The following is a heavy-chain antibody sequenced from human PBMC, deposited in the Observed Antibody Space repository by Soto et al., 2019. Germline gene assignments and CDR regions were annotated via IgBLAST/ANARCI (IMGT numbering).Heavy chain of an antibody. CDR3: AKDLRWSMNY. D-gene: IGHD2-8*02. J-gene: IGHJ4*02. CDR1: GFTFSSYG. CDR2: ISYDGSNK. Sequence: QVQLVESGGGVVQPGRSLRLSCAASGFTFSSYGMHWVRQAPGKGLEWVAVISYDGSNKYYADSVKGRFTISRDNSKNTLYLQMNSLRAEDTAMYYCAKDLRWSMNYWGQGTLVTVSS. V-gene: IGHV3-30*18.